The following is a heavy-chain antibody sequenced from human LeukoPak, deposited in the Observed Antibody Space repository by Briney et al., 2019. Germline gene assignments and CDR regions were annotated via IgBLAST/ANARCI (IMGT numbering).Heavy chain of an antibody. J-gene: IGHJ4*02. D-gene: IGHD3-22*01. CDR2: INHSGVT. CDR1: GGSFSGYY. V-gene: IGHV4-34*01. Sequence: SETLSLTCAVYGGSFSGYYWTWIRQPPGKGLEWIGEINHSGVTNYNPSLKSRVTISVDTSKNQFSLKLSSVTAADTAVYYCARGEDYYDQWYFDYWGQGTLVTVSS. CDR3: ARGEDYYDQWYFDY.